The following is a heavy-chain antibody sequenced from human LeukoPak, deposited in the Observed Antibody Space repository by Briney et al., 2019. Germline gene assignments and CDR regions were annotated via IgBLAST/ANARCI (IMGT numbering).Heavy chain of an antibody. V-gene: IGHV3-23*01. D-gene: IGHD3-22*01. CDR1: GFTFSSYA. CDR3: ARDLGQYYDTSDNWFDP. J-gene: IGHJ5*02. CDR2: ISGSGGRT. Sequence: GGSLRLSCAASGFTFSSYAMSWVRQAPGKGLEWVSVISGSGGRTYYEDSVKGRFTISKDNSKNTLYLQMNSLRAEDTAVYYCARDLGQYYDTSDNWFDPWGQETLVTVSS.